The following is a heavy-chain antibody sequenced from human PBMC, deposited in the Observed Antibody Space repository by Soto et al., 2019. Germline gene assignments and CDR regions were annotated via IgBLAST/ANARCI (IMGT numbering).Heavy chain of an antibody. CDR3: ARGLDSGWGREYFDP. CDR2: INPDTGGT. V-gene: IGHV1-2*04. Sequence: ASVKVSCKASGYTFSDYYIHWARQAPGQGLEWVGWINPDTGGTNYAQKFQGWVTMTRDTAISTAYMEVSRPKSDDTAVYYCARGLDSGWGREYFDPWGRGTPVTVSS. J-gene: IGHJ5*02. D-gene: IGHD6-19*01. CDR1: GYTFSDYY.